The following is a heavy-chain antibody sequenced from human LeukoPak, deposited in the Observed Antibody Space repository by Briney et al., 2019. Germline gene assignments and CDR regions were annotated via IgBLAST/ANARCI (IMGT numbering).Heavy chain of an antibody. V-gene: IGHV4-31*03. CDR1: GGSISSGGYY. D-gene: IGHD6-13*01. J-gene: IGHJ6*02. CDR3: ASSWDYYYYGMDV. CDR2: IYYSGST. Sequence: SETLSLTCTVSGGSISSGGYYWSWIRQHPGKGLEWIGYIYYSGSTYYNPSLKSRVTISVDTSKNRFSLKLSSVTAADTAVYYCASSWDYYYYGMDVWGQGTTVTVSS.